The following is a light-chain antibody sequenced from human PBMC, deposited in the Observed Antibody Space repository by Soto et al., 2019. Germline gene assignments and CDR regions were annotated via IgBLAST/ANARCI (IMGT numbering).Light chain of an antibody. V-gene: IGKV1-5*01. Sequence: DIQMTQSPSTLSASVGDRVTITCRASQSIITWLVWYQQKPGKAPKVLIYDASSLQSGVPSRFSGHGSGTDFTLTISSLQPDDSAIYYCQQYKTYTTFGQGTKVAIK. CDR3: QQYKTYTT. CDR2: DAS. CDR1: QSIITW. J-gene: IGKJ2*01.